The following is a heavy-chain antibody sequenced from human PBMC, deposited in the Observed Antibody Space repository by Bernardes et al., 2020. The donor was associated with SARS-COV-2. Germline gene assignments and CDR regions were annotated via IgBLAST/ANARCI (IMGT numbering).Heavy chain of an antibody. J-gene: IGHJ6*02. Sequence: SETLSLTCTVSGDSMRNYYWTWIRQPPGKGMEWIGYIYHTGSTNYNPALRSRVTISIDTSKNQFSLRLSSVTPADTAVYYCARGSFAVAAGTAWRWYGVDVWAQGTTVTVSS. CDR1: GDSMRNYY. CDR2: IYHTGST. V-gene: IGHV4-59*01. CDR3: ARGSFAVAAGTAWRWYGVDV. D-gene: IGHD6-13*01.